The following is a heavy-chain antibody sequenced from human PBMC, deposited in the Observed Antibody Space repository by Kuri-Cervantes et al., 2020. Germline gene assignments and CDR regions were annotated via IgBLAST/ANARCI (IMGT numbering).Heavy chain of an antibody. CDR2: ISSSGSTI. D-gene: IGHD2/OR15-2a*01. CDR3: ARVFRRAYYYMDV. J-gene: IGHJ6*03. CDR1: GFTFNTAW. V-gene: IGHV3-11*04. Sequence: GESLKISCAVSGFTFNTAWMSWVRQAPGKGLEWVSSISSSGSTIYYADSVKGRFTISRDNAKNSLYLQMNSLRAEDTAVYYCARVFRRAYYYMDVWGKGTTVTVSS.